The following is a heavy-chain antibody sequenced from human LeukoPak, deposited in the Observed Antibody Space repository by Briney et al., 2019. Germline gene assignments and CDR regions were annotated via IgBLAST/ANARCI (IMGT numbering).Heavy chain of an antibody. V-gene: IGHV3-11*04. J-gene: IGHJ6*03. D-gene: IGHD6-25*01. CDR3: ARFAAGGSYYYYMDV. CDR2: IGTSSTTI. Sequence: GGSLRLSCAASGFTFNDYYMSWIRQAPGKGLEWVSNIGTSSTTIYYADSVKGRFTISRDNAKNSLYLQMNSLRADDTAVYYCARFAAGGSYYYYMDVWGKGTTVTVSS. CDR1: GFTFNDYY.